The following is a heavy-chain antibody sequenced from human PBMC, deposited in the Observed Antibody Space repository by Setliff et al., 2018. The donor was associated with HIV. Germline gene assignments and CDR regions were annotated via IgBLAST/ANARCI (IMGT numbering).Heavy chain of an antibody. CDR3: AKGFRPVDTALVSGPTY. J-gene: IGHJ4*02. V-gene: IGHV3-23*01. CDR1: GFTFSSYA. D-gene: IGHD5-18*01. CDR2: ITSGGST. Sequence: GESLRLSCAASGFTFSSYAMSWVRQTPEKGLEWVSIITSGGSTYYADPAKGRFIISRDNSQNTLYLQMNSLRADDTAIYYCAKGFRPVDTALVSGPTYWGQGIRVTVSS.